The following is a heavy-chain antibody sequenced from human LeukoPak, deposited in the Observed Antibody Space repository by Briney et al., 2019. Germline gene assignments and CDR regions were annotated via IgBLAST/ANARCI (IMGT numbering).Heavy chain of an antibody. J-gene: IGHJ4*02. CDR1: GGTFSSYA. D-gene: IGHD3-22*01. V-gene: IGHV1-69*13. Sequence: ASVKVSCKASGGTFSSYAISWVRQAPGQGLEWMGGIIPIFGTATYAQKFQGRVTITADESTSTAYMELSSLRSEDTAVYYCARSSRYYDSSGLQAYYFDYWGQGTLVTVSS. CDR2: IIPIFGTA. CDR3: ARSSRYYDSSGLQAYYFDY.